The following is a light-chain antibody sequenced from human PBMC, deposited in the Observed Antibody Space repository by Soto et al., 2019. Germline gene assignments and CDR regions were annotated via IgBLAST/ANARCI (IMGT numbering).Light chain of an antibody. CDR2: DAS. CDR1: QSVSSY. J-gene: IGKJ3*01. CDR3: QRRTNWPGT. V-gene: IGKV3-11*01. Sequence: EIVLTQSPATLSLSPGERATLSCRASQSVSSYLAWYQQKPGQAPRLLIYDASNRATGIPARFSGSGSGTHFTPPITSLEPEDFAVNYCQRRTNWPGTFGPGTRLDTK.